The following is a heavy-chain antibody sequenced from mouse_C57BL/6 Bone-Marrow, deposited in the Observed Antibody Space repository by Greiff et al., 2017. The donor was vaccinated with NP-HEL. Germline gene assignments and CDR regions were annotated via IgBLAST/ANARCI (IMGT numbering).Heavy chain of an antibody. CDR2: IYPGNSDT. D-gene: IGHD2-4*01. CDR1: GYTFTSYW. CDR3: TSYYDYDVGYFDY. V-gene: IGHV1-5*01. Sequence: EVQLQQSGTVLARPGASVKMSCKTSGYTFTSYWMHWVKQRPGQGLEWIGAIYPGNSDTSYNQKFKGKAKLTAVTSASTACMELSSLTNEDSAVYYCTSYYDYDVGYFDYWGQGTTLTVSS. J-gene: IGHJ2*01.